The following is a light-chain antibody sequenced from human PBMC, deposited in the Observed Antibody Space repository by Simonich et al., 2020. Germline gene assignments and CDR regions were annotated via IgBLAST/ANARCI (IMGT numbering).Light chain of an antibody. CDR3: QTWGTGIQV. J-gene: IGLJ2*01. V-gene: IGLV4-69*01. Sequence: QLVLTQSPSASASLGASVKLTCTLSSGHSSYAIAWHQQQPEKGPRYLMKLNSDGSHSKGDRIPVRFSGSISEAERYLTISSLQSEDEADYYCQTWGTGIQVFGGGTKLTVL. CDR2: LNSDGSH. CDR1: SGHSSYA.